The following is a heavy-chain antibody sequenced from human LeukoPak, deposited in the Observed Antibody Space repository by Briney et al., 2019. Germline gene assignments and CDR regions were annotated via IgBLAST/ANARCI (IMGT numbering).Heavy chain of an antibody. V-gene: IGHV3-23*01. D-gene: IGHD3-3*01. Sequence: GGSLRLSCAASGFTFSSYAMSWVRQPPGKGLEWVSAISGSGCSTYYADSVKGRFTISRHNSKNTLYLQMNSLRAEDKAVYYCAKDSPPRNFWRGTGAYWGQGTLVPLSS. CDR3: AKDSPPRNFWRGTGAY. CDR1: GFTFSSYA. CDR2: ISGSGCST. J-gene: IGHJ4*02.